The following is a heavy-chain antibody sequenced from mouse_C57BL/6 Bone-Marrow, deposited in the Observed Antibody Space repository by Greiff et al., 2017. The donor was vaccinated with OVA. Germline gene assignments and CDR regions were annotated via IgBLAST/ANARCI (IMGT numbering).Heavy chain of an antibody. V-gene: IGHV6-6*01. J-gene: IGHJ4*01. CDR1: GFTFSDAW. D-gene: IGHD1-1*01. CDR2: IRNKANNHAT. CDR3: TGGSSSSYYAMDY. Sequence: DVQLVESGGGLVQPGGSMKLSCAASGFTFSDAWMDWVRQSPEKGLEWVAEIRNKANNHATYYAESVKGRFTISRDDSKSSVYLQMNSLRAEDTGIYYCTGGSSSSYYAMDYWGQGTSVTVSS.